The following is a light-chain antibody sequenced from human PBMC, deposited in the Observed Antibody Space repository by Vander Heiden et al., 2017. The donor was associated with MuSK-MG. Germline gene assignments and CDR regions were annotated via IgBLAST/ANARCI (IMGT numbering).Light chain of an antibody. Sequence: SSELTQTPSGSVSPGPTARLTFSGDALQKQYAYWYHQKHGQAPVLVIYKDSEKPSGIPERFSGASSGTTVTLTISGVQAEDDADYYCQSADSSGTPGVFGGGTKLTVL. CDR2: KDS. J-gene: IGLJ3*02. CDR1: ALQKQY. CDR3: QSADSSGTPGV. V-gene: IGLV3-25*03.